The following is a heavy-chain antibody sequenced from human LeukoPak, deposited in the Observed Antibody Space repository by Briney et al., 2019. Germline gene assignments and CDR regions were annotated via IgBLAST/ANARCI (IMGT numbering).Heavy chain of an antibody. CDR1: GGSITSGADY. CDR3: ARSGGSNPYYYFYYYMDV. Sequence: PSETLSLTCTVSGGSITSGADYWSWIRQPAGKGLEWIGRLYSSGSTNDNPSLKSRVTISADTSKNQFSLKLSSVTAADTAVYYCARSGGSNPYYYFYYYMDVWGKGTTVTVSS. CDR2: LYSSGST. V-gene: IGHV4-61*02. J-gene: IGHJ6*03. D-gene: IGHD1-26*01.